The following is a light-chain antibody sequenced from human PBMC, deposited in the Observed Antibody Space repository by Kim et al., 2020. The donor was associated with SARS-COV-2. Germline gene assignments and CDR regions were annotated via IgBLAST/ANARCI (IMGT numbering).Light chain of an antibody. J-gene: IGKJ2*03. Sequence: ATVGDRVTITCRESQSISSYLNWYQQKPGKAPKLLIYAASSLQSGVPSRFSGSGSGTDFTLTISSLQPEDFATYYCQQSYSTPYSFGQGTKLEI. V-gene: IGKV1-39*01. CDR1: QSISSY. CDR3: QQSYSTPYS. CDR2: AAS.